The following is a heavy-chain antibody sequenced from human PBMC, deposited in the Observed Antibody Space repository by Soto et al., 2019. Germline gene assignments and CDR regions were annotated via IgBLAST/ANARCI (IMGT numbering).Heavy chain of an antibody. CDR3: ARQGDYPAYYYGMDV. J-gene: IGHJ6*02. D-gene: IGHD4-17*01. Sequence: SVKVSCKASGGTFSSYAISWVRQAPGQGLEWMGGIIPIFGTANYAQKFQGRVTITADKSTSTAYMELSSLRSEDTAVYYCARQGDYPAYYYGMDVWGQGTTVTVSS. V-gene: IGHV1-69*06. CDR1: GGTFSSYA. CDR2: IIPIFGTA.